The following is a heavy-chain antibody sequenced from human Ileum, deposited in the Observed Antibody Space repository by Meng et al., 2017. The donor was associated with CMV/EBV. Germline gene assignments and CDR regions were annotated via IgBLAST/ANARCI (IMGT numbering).Heavy chain of an antibody. D-gene: IGHD1/OR15-1a*01. V-gene: IGHV3-11*01. CDR2: IGNGYSGSAI. CDR3: ARDWLNKAMDV. J-gene: IGHJ6*02. Sequence: GGSLRLSCAASGFALSDYYMIWIRQAPGRGLECILYIGNGYSGSAIYYEDSVKGRFTISRDNAENSLYLQMNSLRAEDTAVYYCARDWLNKAMDVWGQGPTVTVSS. CDR1: GFALSDYY.